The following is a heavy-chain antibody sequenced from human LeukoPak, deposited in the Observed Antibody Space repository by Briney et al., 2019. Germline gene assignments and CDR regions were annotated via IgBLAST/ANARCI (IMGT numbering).Heavy chain of an antibody. CDR3: ARSTMVRGVLNWFDP. CDR2: IYPGDSDT. Sequence: GESLKISCKGSGYSFTSYWIGWVRQMPGKGLEWMGIIYPGDSDTRYSPSFQGQVTISADKSISTAYLQWSSLKASDTAMHYCARSTMVRGVLNWFDPWGQGTLVTVSS. CDR1: GYSFTSYW. V-gene: IGHV5-51*01. J-gene: IGHJ5*02. D-gene: IGHD3-10*01.